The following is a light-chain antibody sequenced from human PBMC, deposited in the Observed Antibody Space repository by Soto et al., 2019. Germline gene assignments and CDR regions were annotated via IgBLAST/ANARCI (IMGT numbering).Light chain of an antibody. V-gene: IGLV2-23*01. J-gene: IGLJ1*01. CDR3: CTFERSSTLCA. CDR2: EGS. CDR1: SSDVGSYNL. Sequence: QSALTQPASVSASPGQSITISCTGTSSDVGSYNLVSWYQHHPGKAPKIIIYEGSRRPSGVSGRFSGSKSGNTASLTISGLQADDEDDYYYCTFERSSTLCAFGTGTKLTVL.